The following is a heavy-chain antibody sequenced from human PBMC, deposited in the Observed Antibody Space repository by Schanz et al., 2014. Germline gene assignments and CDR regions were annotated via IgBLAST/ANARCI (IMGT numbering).Heavy chain of an antibody. D-gene: IGHD5-18*01. CDR1: GGTFSTYV. V-gene: IGHV1-18*01. Sequence: QVHLVQSGAEVKKPGSSVKVSCKASGGTFSTYVVVCVRQAPGQGLEWMGWISPYNGNTNYAQKLQGRVTMTADTSTSTAYMELRSLRSDDTALYYCTRGGYSYALSAFDIWGQGTMVTVSS. CDR2: ISPYNGNT. J-gene: IGHJ3*02. CDR3: TRGGYSYALSAFDI.